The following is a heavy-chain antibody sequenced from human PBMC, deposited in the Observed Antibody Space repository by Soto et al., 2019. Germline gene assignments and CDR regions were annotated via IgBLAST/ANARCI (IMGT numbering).Heavy chain of an antibody. V-gene: IGHV4-61*01. D-gene: IGHD3-22*01. CDR1: GGSVSSGNYY. CDR3: ARTNYLDSSGFV. Sequence: QVQLQESGPGLVKPSETLSLTCTVSGGSVSSGNYYWSWIRQPPGKGLEWIGYIDYSGSIKYNPFPGSPVTQTVETSKNQFPLKLRSVAAGGPGVYYCARTNYLDSSGFVRGQGTLVTVSS. J-gene: IGHJ4*02. CDR2: IDYSGSI.